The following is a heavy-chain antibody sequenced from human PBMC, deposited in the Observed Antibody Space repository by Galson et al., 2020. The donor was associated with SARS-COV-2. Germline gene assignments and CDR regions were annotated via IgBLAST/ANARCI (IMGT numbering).Heavy chain of an antibody. V-gene: IGHV4-31*03. CDR2: IYYSGST. J-gene: IGHJ4*02. CDR3: ARAPLGMFGVVQYCDY. Sequence: SETLSLTCTVSGGSISSGGYYWSWIRQHPGKGLEWIGYIYYSGSTYYNPSLKSRVTISVDTSKNQFSLKLSSVTAADTAVYYCARAPLGMFGVVQYCDYWGQGTLVTVSS. D-gene: IGHD3-3*01. CDR1: GGSISSGGYY.